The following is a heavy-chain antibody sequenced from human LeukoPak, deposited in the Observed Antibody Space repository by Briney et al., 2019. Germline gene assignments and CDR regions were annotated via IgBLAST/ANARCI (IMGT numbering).Heavy chain of an antibody. D-gene: IGHD3-22*01. Sequence: GGSLRLSCAASGFTFSSYAMSWVRQAPGKGLEWVSAISGSGGSTYYADSVKGRFTISRDNSKNTLYLQMNSLRAEDTAVYYCAKDSFITMIVSYFDYWGQGTLVTVSS. CDR3: AKDSFITMIVSYFDY. V-gene: IGHV3-23*01. J-gene: IGHJ4*02. CDR2: ISGSGGST. CDR1: GFTFSSYA.